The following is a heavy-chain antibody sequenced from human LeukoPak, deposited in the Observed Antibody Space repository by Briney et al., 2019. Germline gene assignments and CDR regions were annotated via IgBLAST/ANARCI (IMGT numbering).Heavy chain of an antibody. CDR2: IHYSGSI. J-gene: IGHJ4*02. V-gene: IGHV4-34*01. CDR1: GVSFSDYY. CDR3: ARGADRYKTGNY. Sequence: PSETLSLTCAVYGVSFSDYYWSWIRQPPGKGLEWIGEIHYSGSIDYNPSLKSRVTISVDTSKNQFSLNLRSVTAADTAVYYCARGADRYKTGNYWGQGTLVTVSS. D-gene: IGHD5-24*01.